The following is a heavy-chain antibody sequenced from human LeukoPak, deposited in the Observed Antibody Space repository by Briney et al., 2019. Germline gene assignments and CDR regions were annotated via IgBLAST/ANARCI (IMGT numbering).Heavy chain of an antibody. Sequence: GGSLRLSCAASGFTFNSYAMSWVRRTPGKGLEWVSAISGSGGSTYYADSVKGRFTISRDNSKNTLYLQMNSLRAEDTAVYYCAKDRAVAGTNYFDYWGQGTLVTVSS. CDR3: AKDRAVAGTNYFDY. CDR2: ISGSGGST. J-gene: IGHJ4*02. CDR1: GFTFNSYA. D-gene: IGHD6-19*01. V-gene: IGHV3-23*01.